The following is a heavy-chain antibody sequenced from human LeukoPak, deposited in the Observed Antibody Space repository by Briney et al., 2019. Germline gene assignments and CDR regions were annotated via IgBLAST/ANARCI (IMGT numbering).Heavy chain of an antibody. CDR1: GFTFSSYS. D-gene: IGHD3-22*01. CDR3: AKDLYDHSSGYYGPVDY. Sequence: GGSLRLSCAASGFTFSSYSMNWVCQAPGKGLEWVSYISSSSSTIYYADSVKGRFTISRDNAKNSLYLQIDSLTSEDTAVYYCAKDLYDHSSGYYGPVDYWGQGTLVIVSS. CDR2: ISSSSSTI. J-gene: IGHJ4*02. V-gene: IGHV3-48*01.